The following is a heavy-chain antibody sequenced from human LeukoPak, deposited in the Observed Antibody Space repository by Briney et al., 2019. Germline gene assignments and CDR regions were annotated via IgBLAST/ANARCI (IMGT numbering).Heavy chain of an antibody. CDR3: AKSGESIAAAGTRFLIFDY. Sequence: GGSLRLSCAPSRFTLSSYAMSWVRQAPGKGLEWVSAISGSGGSTYYADSVKGRITISRDNSKNTLYLQMNSLRAEDTAVYYCAKSGESIAAAGTRFLIFDYWGQGTLVTVSS. V-gene: IGHV3-23*01. CDR2: ISGSGGST. J-gene: IGHJ4*02. D-gene: IGHD6-13*01. CDR1: RFTLSSYA.